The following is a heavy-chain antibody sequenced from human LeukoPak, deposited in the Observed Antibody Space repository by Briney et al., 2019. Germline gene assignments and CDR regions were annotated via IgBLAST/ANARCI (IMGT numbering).Heavy chain of an antibody. CDR3: ARDYEGTSSPVWYYYYYGMDV. Sequence: SETLSLTCAVYVGSFSGYYWSWIRQPPGKGLEWIGEINHSGSTNYNSSLKSRVTISVDTSKNQFSLKLSSVTAADTAVYYCARDYEGTSSPVWYYYYYGMDVWGQGTTVTVSS. CDR1: VGSFSGYY. V-gene: IGHV4-34*01. D-gene: IGHD2-2*01. CDR2: INHSGST. J-gene: IGHJ6*02.